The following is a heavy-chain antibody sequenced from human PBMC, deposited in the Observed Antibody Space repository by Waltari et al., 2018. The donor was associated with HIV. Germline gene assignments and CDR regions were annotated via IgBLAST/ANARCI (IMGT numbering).Heavy chain of an antibody. CDR1: GYTFTSYD. J-gene: IGHJ4*02. D-gene: IGHD4-17*01. Sequence: QVQLVQSGAEVKKPGASVKVSCKASGYTFTSYDINWVRQATGQGLEWMGWVNLNRGNTGYAQSFQGRVTMTRNTSIRTAYMELSSLRSEDTAVYYCARRTTVTQFLIDYWGQGTLVTVSS. CDR2: VNLNRGNT. V-gene: IGHV1-8*01. CDR3: ARRTTVTQFLIDY.